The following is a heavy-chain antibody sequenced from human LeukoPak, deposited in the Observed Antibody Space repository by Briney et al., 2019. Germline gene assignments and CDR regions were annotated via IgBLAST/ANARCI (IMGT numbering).Heavy chain of an antibody. CDR2: ISWNSGSI. CDR1: GFTFDDYA. D-gene: IGHD1-26*01. CDR3: AKALGARHGGYFDL. Sequence: GGSLRLSCAASGFTFDDYAMHWVRQAPGKGLEWVSGISWNSGSIGYADSVKGRFTISRDNAKNSLYLQMNSLRAEDTALYYCAKALGARHGGYFDLWGRGTLVTVSS. V-gene: IGHV3-9*01. J-gene: IGHJ2*01.